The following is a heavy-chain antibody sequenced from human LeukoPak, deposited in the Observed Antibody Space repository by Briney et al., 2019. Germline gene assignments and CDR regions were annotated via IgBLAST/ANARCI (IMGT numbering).Heavy chain of an antibody. J-gene: IGHJ4*02. CDR1: GYTFTSDY. V-gene: IGHV1-46*01. CDR3: ATDVVPTYYYDSSGYSSLDY. D-gene: IGHD3-22*01. Sequence: ASVKVSCKASGYTFTSDYMHWVRQAPGQGLEWMGIINPSGGSTSYAQKFQGRVTMTRDTSTSTVYMELSSLRSEDTAVYYCATDVVPTYYYDSSGYSSLDYWGQGTLVTVSS. CDR2: INPSGGST.